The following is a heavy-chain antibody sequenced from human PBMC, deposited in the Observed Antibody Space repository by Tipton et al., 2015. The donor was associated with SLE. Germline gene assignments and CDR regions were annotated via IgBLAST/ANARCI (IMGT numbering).Heavy chain of an antibody. D-gene: IGHD2-21*01. Sequence: TLSLTCAVYGGSFSGYYWSWIRQPPGKGLEWIGEINHSGSTNYNPSLKSRVTISVDTSKNQFSLKLSSVTAADTAVYYCARDRCGGDPAFDIWGQGTMVTVSS. CDR1: GGSFSGYY. CDR2: INHSGST. V-gene: IGHV4-34*01. J-gene: IGHJ3*02. CDR3: ARDRCGGDPAFDI.